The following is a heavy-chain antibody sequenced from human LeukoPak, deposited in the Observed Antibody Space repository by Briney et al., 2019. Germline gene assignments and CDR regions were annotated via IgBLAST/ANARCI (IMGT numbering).Heavy chain of an antibody. J-gene: IGHJ4*02. CDR2: ISSSSSTI. CDR3: ARSQSPGIVGAQAFDY. Sequence: GGSLRLSCAASGFTFSSYSMTWVRQAPGKGLEWVSYISSSSSTIYYADSVKGRFTISRDNAKSSLYLQMNSLRAEDTAVYYCARSQSPGIVGAQAFDYWGQGTLVTVSS. D-gene: IGHD1-26*01. V-gene: IGHV3-48*01. CDR1: GFTFSSYS.